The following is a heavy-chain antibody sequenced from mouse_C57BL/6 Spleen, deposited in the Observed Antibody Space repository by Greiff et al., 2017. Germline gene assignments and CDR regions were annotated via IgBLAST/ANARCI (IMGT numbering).Heavy chain of an antibody. V-gene: IGHV1-9*01. CDR1: GYTFTGYW. D-gene: IGHD2-3*01. J-gene: IGHJ4*01. CDR2: ILPGSGST. Sequence: QVQLQQPGAELMKPGASVKLSCKATGYTFTGYWIEWVKQRPGHGLEWIGEILPGSGSTNYNEKFKGKATFTADTSSNTAYMQRRSLTAEDAAIYYCASRGYFYSMDYWGQGTSVTVSS. CDR3: ASRGYFYSMDY.